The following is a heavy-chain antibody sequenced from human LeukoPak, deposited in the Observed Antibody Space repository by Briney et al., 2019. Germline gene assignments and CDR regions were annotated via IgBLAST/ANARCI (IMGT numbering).Heavy chain of an antibody. CDR3: ARGPVLRFLRN. J-gene: IGHJ4*02. D-gene: IGHD3-3*01. CDR2: INHSGST. V-gene: IGHV4-34*01. Sequence: SETLSLTCAVYGGSFSGYYWSWIGQPPGNGLEWIGEINHSGSTNYNPSLKSRVTISVDTSKNQFSLKLSSVTAADTAVYYCARGPVLRFLRNWGQGTLVTVSS. CDR1: GGSFSGYY.